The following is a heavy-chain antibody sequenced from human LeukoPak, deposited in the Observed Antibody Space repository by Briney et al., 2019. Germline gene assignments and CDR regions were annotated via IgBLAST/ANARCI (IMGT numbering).Heavy chain of an antibody. CDR1: GGTFSSYA. Sequence: SVKVSCKASGGTFSSYAISWVRQAPGQGLEWVGGIIPIFGTANYAQKFQGRVTITADESTSTAYMELSSLRSEDTAVYYCATWLYYYDSSGYYNYWGQGTLVTVSS. D-gene: IGHD3-22*01. CDR2: IIPIFGTA. J-gene: IGHJ4*02. CDR3: ATWLYYYDSSGYYNY. V-gene: IGHV1-69*13.